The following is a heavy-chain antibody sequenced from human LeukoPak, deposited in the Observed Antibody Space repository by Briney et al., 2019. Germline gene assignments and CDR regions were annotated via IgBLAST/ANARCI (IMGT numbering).Heavy chain of an antibody. Sequence: PSETLSLTCTVSGVPISSGDYSWSWIRQPPGKGLEWIGYIYYSGSTYYNPSLKSRVTISVDTSKNQFSLKLSSVTAADTAVYYCARVLGCSSTSCQEVFDYWGQGALVTVSS. V-gene: IGHV4-30-4*08. CDR2: IYYSGST. J-gene: IGHJ4*02. CDR3: ARVLGCSSTSCQEVFDY. D-gene: IGHD2-2*01. CDR1: GVPISSGDYS.